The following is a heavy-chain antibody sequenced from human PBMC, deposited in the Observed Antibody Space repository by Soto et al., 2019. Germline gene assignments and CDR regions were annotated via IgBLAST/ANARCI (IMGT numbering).Heavy chain of an antibody. D-gene: IGHD6-6*01. CDR2: MNPNSGNT. Sequence: ASVKVSCKASGYTLTSYGINWVRQATGQGLEWMGWMNPNSGNTGYAQKFQGRVTMTRNTSISTAYMELSSLRSEDTAVYYCARVRGIAARASQNYNWFDPWGQGTLVTVSS. CDR1: GYTLTSYG. CDR3: ARVRGIAARASQNYNWFDP. J-gene: IGHJ5*02. V-gene: IGHV1-8*01.